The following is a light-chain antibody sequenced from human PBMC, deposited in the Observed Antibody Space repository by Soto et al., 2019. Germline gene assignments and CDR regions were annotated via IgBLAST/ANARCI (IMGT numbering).Light chain of an antibody. Sequence: LTQPAPVSGSPGQSITISCTGTSSDVGGYDYVSWYQLHPGKAPKLMVFEVSNRPSGVSYRFSGSKSGNTASLTISGLQAEDEADYFCSSYSISTAYLFGTGTKVTVL. CDR3: SSYSISTAYL. J-gene: IGLJ1*01. V-gene: IGLV2-14*01. CDR2: EVS. CDR1: SSDVGGYDY.